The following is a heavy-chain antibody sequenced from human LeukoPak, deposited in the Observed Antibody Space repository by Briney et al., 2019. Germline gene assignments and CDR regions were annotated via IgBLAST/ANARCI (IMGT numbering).Heavy chain of an antibody. CDR3: ARDRHSGGWPHLFDY. J-gene: IGHJ4*02. D-gene: IGHD6-19*01. Sequence: SVKVSCKASGGTFSSYAISWVRQAPGQGLEWMGGIIPIFGTANYAQKFQGRVTITADESTSTAYMELSSLRSEDTAVYYCARDRHSGGWPHLFDYWGQGTLVTVSS. V-gene: IGHV1-69*01. CDR1: GGTFSSYA. CDR2: IIPIFGTA.